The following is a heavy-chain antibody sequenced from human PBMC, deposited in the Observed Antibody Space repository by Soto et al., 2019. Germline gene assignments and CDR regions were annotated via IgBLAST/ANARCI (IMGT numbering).Heavy chain of an antibody. CDR3: PSERRGRSCTITSRMHV. CDR2: ISSSSSYI. V-gene: IGHV3-21*01. Sequence: VGSLRLSCSPSAFTFSSYSMHWVRQAPGKGLEWVSSISSSSSYIYYADSVKGRFTISRGNAKNSLYLQMNSLRAEDTAVYYCPSERRGRSCTITSRMHVWRQPPTVTVS. D-gene: IGHD2-2*01. CDR1: AFTFSSYS. J-gene: IGHJ6*01.